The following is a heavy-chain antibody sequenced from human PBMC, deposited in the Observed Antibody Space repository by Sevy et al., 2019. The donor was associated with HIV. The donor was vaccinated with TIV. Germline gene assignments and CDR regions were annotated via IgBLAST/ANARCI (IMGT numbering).Heavy chain of an antibody. D-gene: IGHD2-21*01. CDR3: SIGSVSLVIAKDAFHI. J-gene: IGHJ3*02. CDR2: IYSEGTK. CDR1: GFTVSSNY. Sequence: GSLRLSCAASGFTVSSNYMIWVRQAPRKGLEWVSLIYSEGTKNYADSVKGRFTISRDNSKNTLYLQMNSLRAEDTAVYYCSIGSVSLVIAKDAFHIWGQGTMVTVSS. V-gene: IGHV3-53*01.